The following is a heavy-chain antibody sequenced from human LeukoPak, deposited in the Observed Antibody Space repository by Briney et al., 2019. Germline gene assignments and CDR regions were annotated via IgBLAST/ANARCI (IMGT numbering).Heavy chain of an antibody. J-gene: IGHJ4*02. V-gene: IGHV1-2*02. D-gene: IGHD3-16*02. CDR2: INPNSGGT. Sequence: ASVKVSCKASGYTFTGYYMHWVRQAPGQGLEWMGWINPNSGGTNYAQKFQGRVTMTRDTSISTAYMELSRLRSDDTAVYYCARGDYVWGSYRYNLLDYWGQGTLVTVSS. CDR1: GYTFTGYY. CDR3: ARGDYVWGSYRYNLLDY.